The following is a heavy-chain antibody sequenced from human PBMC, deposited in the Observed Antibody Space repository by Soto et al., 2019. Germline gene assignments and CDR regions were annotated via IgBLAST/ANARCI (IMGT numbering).Heavy chain of an antibody. Sequence: EVQLLESGGGLVQPGGSLRLSCAASGFTFTTYAMSWVCQAPGKGLEWVSGVTDSGGKTYYADSVKGRFTNSRDNSKNKLYLQMNSLRAEDTAVYYCSQGFIVAATPPEFDYWGQGTLVTVSS. V-gene: IGHV3-23*01. CDR1: GFTFTTYA. CDR2: VTDSGGKT. J-gene: IGHJ4*02. CDR3: SQGFIVAATPPEFDY. D-gene: IGHD1-26*01.